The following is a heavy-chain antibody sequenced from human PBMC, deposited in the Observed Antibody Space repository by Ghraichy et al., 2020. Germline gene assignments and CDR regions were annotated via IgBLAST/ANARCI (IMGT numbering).Heavy chain of an antibody. J-gene: IGHJ4*02. Sequence: GGSLRLSCAASGFTFSTYAMSWVRQAPGKGLELVSEIGGRGGSIYYADSVQGRFTVSRDNSKNTLNLQMSSLRADDTAVYYCAKRASCGGDCWAYYFDFWGQGTLVTVSS. V-gene: IGHV3-23*01. CDR2: IGGRGGSI. D-gene: IGHD2-21*02. CDR1: GFTFSTYA. CDR3: AKRASCGGDCWAYYFDF.